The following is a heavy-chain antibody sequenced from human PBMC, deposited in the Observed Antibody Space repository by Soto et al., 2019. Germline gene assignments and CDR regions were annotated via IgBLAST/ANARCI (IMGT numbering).Heavy chain of an antibody. V-gene: IGHV1-69*02. J-gene: IGHJ6*02. CDR2: IIPILGIA. Sequence: QVQLVQSGAEVKKPGSSVKVSCKASGGTFSSYTISWVRQAPGQGLEWMGRIIPILGIANYAQKFQGRVTITADKSTSTAYMELSSLRSEDTAVYYCARVLRLGPHQNYYYGMDVWGQGTTVTVSS. D-gene: IGHD2-8*01. CDR3: ARVLRLGPHQNYYYGMDV. CDR1: GGTFSSYT.